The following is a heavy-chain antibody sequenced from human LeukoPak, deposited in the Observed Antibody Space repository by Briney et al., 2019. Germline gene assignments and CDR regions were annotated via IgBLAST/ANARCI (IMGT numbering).Heavy chain of an antibody. J-gene: IGHJ5*02. CDR1: GGSISSYY. D-gene: IGHD2-15*01. V-gene: IGHV4-59*08. CDR2: SDYSGST. Sequence: SETLSLTCTVSGGSISSYYWNWVRQPPGKGLEWIGYSDYSGSTNYNPSLKSRVTISVDTSKNQFSLKLSSVTAADTAVYYCARLVHCSGGSCYSAGRRDWFDPWGQGTLVTVSS. CDR3: ARLVHCSGGSCYSAGRRDWFDP.